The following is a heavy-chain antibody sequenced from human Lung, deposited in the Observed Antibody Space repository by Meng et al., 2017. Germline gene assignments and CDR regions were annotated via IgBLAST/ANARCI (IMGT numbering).Heavy chain of an antibody. CDR2: FFHRGSP. V-gene: IGHV4/OR15-8*01. D-gene: IGHD6-19*01. CDR3: ARSGLWLDPQNFDY. Sequence: QPQEQVMSLVYLSEPLSLTHSASDGPLSRCIRWRWVRQPPGKGLEWIGEFFHRGSPNYNPFLKSRVTISVDKSKNQFPLKLGSVTAADQAVYYWARSGLWLDPQNFDYWGQGTLVTVSS. CDR1: DGPLSRCIR. J-gene: IGHJ4*02.